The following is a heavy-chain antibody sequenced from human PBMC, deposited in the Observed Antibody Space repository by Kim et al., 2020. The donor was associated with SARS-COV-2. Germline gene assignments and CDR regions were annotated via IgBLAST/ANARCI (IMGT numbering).Heavy chain of an antibody. D-gene: IGHD6-6*01. CDR3: ASDYSEYSSQPSDGMDV. CDR1: GFTFSSYG. CDR2: IWYDGSNK. J-gene: IGHJ6*02. Sequence: GGSLRLSCAASGFTFSSYGMHWVRQAPGKGLEWVAVIWYDGSNKYYADSVKGRFTISRDNSKNTLYLQMNSLRAEDTAVYYCASDYSEYSSQPSDGMDVWGQGTTVTVSS. V-gene: IGHV3-33*01.